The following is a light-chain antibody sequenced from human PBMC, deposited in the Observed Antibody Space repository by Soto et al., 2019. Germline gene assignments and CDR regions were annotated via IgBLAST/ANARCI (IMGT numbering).Light chain of an antibody. J-gene: IGKJ1*01. CDR1: QSISSW. Sequence: DIQMTQSPSNLSASVGDRVTITCRASQSISSWLAWYQQKPGKAPKVLIYDASSLESGVPSRFSGSGSGTEFTLTISSLQPDDFATYYCQQYKTWTFGQGTKVDIK. CDR2: DAS. CDR3: QQYKTWT. V-gene: IGKV1-5*01.